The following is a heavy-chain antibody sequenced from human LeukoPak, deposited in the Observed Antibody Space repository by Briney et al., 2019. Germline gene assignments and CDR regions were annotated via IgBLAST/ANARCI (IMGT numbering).Heavy chain of an antibody. CDR3: ARKIFGSGSYPDF. CDR1: GFAFNTYA. D-gene: IGHD3-10*01. V-gene: IGHV3-33*01. CDR2: IWHDGSHK. J-gene: IGHJ4*02. Sequence: PGGSLRLSCAASGFAFNTYAMHWVRQAPGQGLEWVAPIWHDGSHKFYSNSVRGQFTISRDNSKNTVSLQMNNLRPEDTAVYYCARKIFGSGSYPDFWGQGTLVTVSS.